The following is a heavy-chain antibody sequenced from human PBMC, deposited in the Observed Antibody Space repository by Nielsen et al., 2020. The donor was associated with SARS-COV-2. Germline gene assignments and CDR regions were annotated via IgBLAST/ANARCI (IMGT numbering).Heavy chain of an antibody. J-gene: IGHJ4*02. CDR3: ARVSRFLEWFEDWYFDY. D-gene: IGHD3-3*01. V-gene: IGHV3-7*01. CDR1: GFTFSSYA. Sequence: GESLKISCAASGFTFSSYAMSWVRQAPGKGLEWVANIKQDGSEKYYVDSVKGRFTISRDNAKNSLYLQMNSLRAEDTAVYYCARVSRFLEWFEDWYFDYWGQGTLVTVSS. CDR2: IKQDGSEK.